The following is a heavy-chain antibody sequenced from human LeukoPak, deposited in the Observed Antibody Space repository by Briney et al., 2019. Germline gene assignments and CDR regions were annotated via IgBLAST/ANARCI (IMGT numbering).Heavy chain of an antibody. V-gene: IGHV3-23*01. D-gene: IGHD3-3*01. CDR1: GFTFSRYF. CDR2: ISCWCVST. CDR3: AKAPNYDFWSGYYPFDH. J-gene: IGHJ4*02. Sequence: RGALRDSCAGSGFTFSRYFVSWVRQAPRKGLDGVSAISCWCVSTYYADSVKGLFTISRDNSKNALYLRMNSLRAEDTAVYYCAKAPNYDFWSGYYPFDHWGQGTLVTVSS.